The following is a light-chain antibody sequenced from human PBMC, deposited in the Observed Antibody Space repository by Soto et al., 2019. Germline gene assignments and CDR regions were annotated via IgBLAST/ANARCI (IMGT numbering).Light chain of an antibody. V-gene: IGLV2-14*01. CDR3: SSYTGNSTPVI. CDR1: SSDVGGYDY. Sequence: QSALTQPVSVSGSPGQSITISCTGTSSDVGGYDYVSWYQQHPGKAPKLIIYAVNNRPSGVSSRFSGSKSGNTASLTVSGLLAEDEADYYCSSYTGNSTPVIFGGGTKLTVL. J-gene: IGLJ2*01. CDR2: AVN.